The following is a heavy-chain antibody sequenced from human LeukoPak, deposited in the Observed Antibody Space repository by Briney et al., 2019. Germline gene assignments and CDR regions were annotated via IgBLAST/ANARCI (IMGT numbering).Heavy chain of an antibody. CDR1: GFTFSDYY. V-gene: IGHV3-11*04. CDR2: ISSSGSTI. J-gene: IGHJ6*03. CDR3: ARGDGGDFTRYYYYYYMDV. D-gene: IGHD2-21*01. Sequence: PGGSLRLSCAASGFTFSDYYMSWIRHAPGKGLGWVSYISSSGSTIYYADSVKGRFTISRDNAKNSLYLQMNSLRAEDTAVYYCARGDGGDFTRYYYYYYMDVWGKGTTVTVSS.